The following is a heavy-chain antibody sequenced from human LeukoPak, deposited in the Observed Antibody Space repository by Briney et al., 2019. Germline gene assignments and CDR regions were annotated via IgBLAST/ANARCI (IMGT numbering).Heavy chain of an antibody. V-gene: IGHV3-23*01. Sequence: PGGSLRLSCAASGFTFRSYAMNWVRQAPGKGLEWVSAISGSGGSTYYADSVKGRFTISRDNSKNTLYLQMNSLRAEDTAVYYCAKSDELLFTGDYWGQGTLVTVSS. CDR1: GFTFRSYA. J-gene: IGHJ4*02. D-gene: IGHD3-10*02. CDR3: AKSDELLFTGDY. CDR2: ISGSGGST.